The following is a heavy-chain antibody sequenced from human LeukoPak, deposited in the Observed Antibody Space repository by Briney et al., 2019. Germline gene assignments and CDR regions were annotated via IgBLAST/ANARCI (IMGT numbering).Heavy chain of an antibody. J-gene: IGHJ3*02. V-gene: IGHV1-69*01. D-gene: IGHD2-8*01. CDR2: IIPIFGTA. CDR1: GGTFSSYA. CDR3: ARSGYCTNGVCYKVRDAFDI. Sequence: SVKVSCKASGGTFSSYAMSWLRQAPGQGLEWMGGIIPIFGTANYAQKFQGRVTITADESTSTAYMEVSSLKSEDTALYYCARSGYCTNGVCYKVRDAFDIWGQGPMVTVSS.